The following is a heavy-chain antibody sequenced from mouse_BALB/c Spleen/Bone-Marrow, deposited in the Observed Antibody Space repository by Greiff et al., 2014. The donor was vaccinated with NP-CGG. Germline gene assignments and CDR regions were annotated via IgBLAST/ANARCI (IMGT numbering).Heavy chain of an antibody. V-gene: IGHV5-9-3*01. CDR2: ISSGGSYT. Sequence: EVQLVESGGGLVKPGGSLKLSCAASGFTFSSYAMSWVRQTPEKRLEWVATISSGGSYTYYPDSVKGRFTISRDNAKNTLYLQMSSLRSEDTAMYYCASLFRSAMDYWGQGTSVTVSS. CDR1: GFTFSSYA. J-gene: IGHJ4*01. CDR3: ASLFRSAMDY.